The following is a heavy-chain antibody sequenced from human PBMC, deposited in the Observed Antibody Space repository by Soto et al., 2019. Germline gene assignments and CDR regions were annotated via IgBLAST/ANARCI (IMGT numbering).Heavy chain of an antibody. Sequence: EVQLVESGGGLVQPGGSLRLSCAASGFTFSSYDMHWVRQVTGKGLEWVSAIGTAGDAYYPNSVKCLFTISRENAKNSLYLQMNSLRAGDTAVYYCALALITGVLDYWGQGTLVTVSS. CDR2: IGTAGDA. CDR3: ALALITGVLDY. J-gene: IGHJ4*02. V-gene: IGHV3-13*04. CDR1: GFTFSSYD. D-gene: IGHD3-10*01.